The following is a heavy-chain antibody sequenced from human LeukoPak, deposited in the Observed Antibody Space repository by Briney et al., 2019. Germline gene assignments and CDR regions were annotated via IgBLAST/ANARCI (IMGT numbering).Heavy chain of an antibody. Sequence: PSETLSLTCNVSGGSIDTSSYYWGWIRQPPGKELQWIASVYYSGRTDYSPSLKSRVTISVDTSEKQFSLQLNSVTAADTAVYYCARQGSAYYFDFWGQGLLVTVSS. CDR3: ARQGSAYYFDF. V-gene: IGHV4-39*01. CDR2: VYYSGRT. D-gene: IGHD2-15*01. CDR1: GGSIDTSSYY. J-gene: IGHJ4*02.